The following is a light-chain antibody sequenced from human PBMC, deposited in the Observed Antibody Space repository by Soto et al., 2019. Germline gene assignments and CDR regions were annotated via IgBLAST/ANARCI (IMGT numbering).Light chain of an antibody. J-gene: IGKJ3*01. CDR1: QSVSSNY. Sequence: EIVVTQSPGTLSLSPGERATLSCRASQSVSSNYLAWYQQKPGQAPRLLIYGASSRASDIPDRFSGSGSGTDFTLIISRLEPEDFAMYYCQQYGSTPFTFGPGTKV. CDR3: QQYGSTPFT. V-gene: IGKV3-20*01. CDR2: GAS.